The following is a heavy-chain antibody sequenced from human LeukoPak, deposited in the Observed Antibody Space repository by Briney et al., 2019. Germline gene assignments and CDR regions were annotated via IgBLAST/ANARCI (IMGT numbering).Heavy chain of an antibody. V-gene: IGHV4-34*01. CDR1: GGSFSGYY. CDR2: INHSGST. D-gene: IGHD2-2*01. CDR3: ARGRGDCSSTSCRSHYYYYMDV. J-gene: IGHJ6*03. Sequence: SETLSLTCAVYGGSFSGYYWSWMRQPPGKGLEWIGEINHSGSTNYNPSLKSRVTISVDTSKNQFSLKLSSVTAADTAVYYCARGRGDCSSTSCRSHYYYYMDVWGKGTTVTVSS.